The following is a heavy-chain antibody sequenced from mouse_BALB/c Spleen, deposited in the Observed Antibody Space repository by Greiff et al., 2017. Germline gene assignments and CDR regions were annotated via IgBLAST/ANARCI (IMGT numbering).Heavy chain of an antibody. CDR2: IYPYNGGT. CDR1: GYTFTDYN. CDR3: ARGYGNYVGYAMDY. V-gene: IGHV1S29*02. D-gene: IGHD2-10*02. Sequence: VQLKESGPELVKPGASVKISCKASGYTFTDYNMHWVKQSHGKSLEWIGYIYPYNGGTGYNQKFKSKATLTVDNSSSTAYMELRSLTSEDSAVYYCARGYGNYVGYAMDYWGQGTSVTVSS. J-gene: IGHJ4*01.